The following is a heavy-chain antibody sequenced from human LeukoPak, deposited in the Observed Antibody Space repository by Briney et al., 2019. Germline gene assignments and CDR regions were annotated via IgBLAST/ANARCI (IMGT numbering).Heavy chain of an antibody. D-gene: IGHD3-3*01. Sequence: KSSETLSLTCTVSGGSISSYYWSWIRQPPGKGLEWIGYIYYSGSTNYNPSLKSRVTISVDTSKNQFSLKLSSVTAADTAVYYCARLEAPYYDFWSGYFSWFDPWGQGTLVTVSS. J-gene: IGHJ5*02. CDR3: ARLEAPYYDFWSGYFSWFDP. V-gene: IGHV4-59*01. CDR1: GGSISSYY. CDR2: IYYSGST.